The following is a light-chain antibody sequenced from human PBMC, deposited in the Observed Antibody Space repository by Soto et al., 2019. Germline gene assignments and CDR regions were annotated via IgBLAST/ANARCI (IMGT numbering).Light chain of an antibody. CDR2: VAS. Sequence: EIVMTQSPATLSVSPGERATLSYRASQSVSSNLAWYQQKRGQAPRLLIYVASTRATGIPARFSGSGSGTEFTLTISSLQSEDFAVYYCQQYDNWPYTFGQGTKLEIK. V-gene: IGKV3-15*01. J-gene: IGKJ2*01. CDR3: QQYDNWPYT. CDR1: QSVSSN.